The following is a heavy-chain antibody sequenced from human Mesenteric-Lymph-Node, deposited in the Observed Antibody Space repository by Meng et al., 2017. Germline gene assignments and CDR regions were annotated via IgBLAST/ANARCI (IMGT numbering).Heavy chain of an antibody. Sequence: ASVKVSCKASGYTFTGYYMHWVRQAPGQGLEWMGWINPNSGGTNYAQKFQGRVTMTRDTSISTAYMELSRLGSDDTAVYYCARMRLRYYVYYYGMDVWGQGTTVTVSS. V-gene: IGHV1-2*02. D-gene: IGHD5-12*01. J-gene: IGHJ6*02. CDR2: INPNSGGT. CDR3: ARMRLRYYVYYYGMDV. CDR1: GYTFTGYY.